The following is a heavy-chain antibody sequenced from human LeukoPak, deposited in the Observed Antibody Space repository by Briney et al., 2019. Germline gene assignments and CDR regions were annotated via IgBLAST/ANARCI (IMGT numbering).Heavy chain of an antibody. Sequence: ETLSLTCTVSGGSISSYYWSWIRQPPGKGLEWIGYIYYSGSTNYNPSLKSRVTITVDTSKNQFSLKLSSVTAADTAVCYCARGRDGYIFDYWGQGTLVTVSS. D-gene: IGHD5-24*01. CDR2: IYYSGST. CDR3: ARGRDGYIFDY. CDR1: GGSISSYY. V-gene: IGHV4-59*01. J-gene: IGHJ4*02.